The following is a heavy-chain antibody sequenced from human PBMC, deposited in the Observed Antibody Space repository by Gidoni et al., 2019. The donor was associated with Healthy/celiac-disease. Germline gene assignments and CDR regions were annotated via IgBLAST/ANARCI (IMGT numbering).Heavy chain of an antibody. CDR3: AKDSPRGWGDY. D-gene: IGHD3-10*01. CDR1: AFPFSSYA. V-gene: IGHV3-23*01. J-gene: IGHJ4*02. CDR2: ISGSGGST. Sequence: EVQLLESGGGLVQPGGSLRRSCAASAFPFSSYAMSWVRQAPGKGREWDSAISGSGGSTNYADSVRGRFTISRDNSKNTLYRQMNSLRAEDTAVYYCAKDSPRGWGDYWGQRTLVTVSS.